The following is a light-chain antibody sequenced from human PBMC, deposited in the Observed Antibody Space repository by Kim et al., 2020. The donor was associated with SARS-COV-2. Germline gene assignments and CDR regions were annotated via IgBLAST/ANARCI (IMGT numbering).Light chain of an antibody. CDR2: DAS. CDR1: QTVSNN. J-gene: IGKJ1*01. V-gene: IGKV3-15*01. CDR3: QQYNNWRT. Sequence: EIVMTQSPATLSVSPGERAALSCRASQTVSNNLAWYQQKPGQAPRLLIYDASTRATGIPARFSGFGSGTEFTLIISSLQSEDFAVYYCQQYNNWRTFGQGTKVDIK.